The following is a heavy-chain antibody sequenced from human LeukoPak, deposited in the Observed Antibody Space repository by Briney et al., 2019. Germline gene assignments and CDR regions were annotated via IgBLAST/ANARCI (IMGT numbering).Heavy chain of an antibody. CDR2: IYHSGST. CDR3: ARTLDYYDSSGYYYHRSFDY. V-gene: IGHV4-4*02. CDR1: GGSISSSNW. D-gene: IGHD3-22*01. J-gene: IGHJ4*02. Sequence: SETLSLTCAVSGGSISSSNWWSWVRQPPGKGLEWIGEIYHSGSTNYNPSLKSRVTISVDKSKNQFSLKLSSVTAADTAVYYCARTLDYYDSSGYYYHRSFDYWGQGTLVTVSS.